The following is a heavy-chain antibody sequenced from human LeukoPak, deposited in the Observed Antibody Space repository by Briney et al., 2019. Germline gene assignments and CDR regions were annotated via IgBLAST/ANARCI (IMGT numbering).Heavy chain of an antibody. J-gene: IGHJ4*02. D-gene: IGHD3-10*01. CDR1: GGSISSYY. V-gene: IGHV4-4*07. CDR3: AREAGVRGARGFDF. Sequence: SETLSLTCTVSGGSISSYYWSWVRQPAGKGLEWIGRIYTSGSTNYNPSLKSRVTMSLDTSKNQFSLKLSSVTAADTAVYYCAREAGVRGARGFDFWGQGTLVTVSS. CDR2: IYTSGST.